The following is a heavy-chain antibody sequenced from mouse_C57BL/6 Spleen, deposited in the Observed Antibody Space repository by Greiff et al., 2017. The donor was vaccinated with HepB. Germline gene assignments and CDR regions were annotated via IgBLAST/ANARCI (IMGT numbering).Heavy chain of an antibody. D-gene: IGHD1-1*01. CDR3: ARGRYGSSYWYFDV. CDR2: FHPYNDDT. Sequence: VQLQESGAELVKPGASVKMSCKASGYTFTTYPIEWKKQNHGKSLEWIGNFHPYNDDTKYNEKFKGKATLTVEKSSSTVYLELSRLTSDDSAVYYCARGRYGSSYWYFDVWGTGTTVTVSS. J-gene: IGHJ1*03. V-gene: IGHV1-47*01. CDR1: GYTFTTYP.